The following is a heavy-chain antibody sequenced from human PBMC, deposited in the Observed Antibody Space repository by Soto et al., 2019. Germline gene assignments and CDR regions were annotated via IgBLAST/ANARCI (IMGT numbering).Heavy chain of an antibody. CDR3: AKNSDIVVVPAAMQVAAAVMYYFDY. D-gene: IGHD2-2*01. CDR2: ISGSGGST. CDR1: GCTFSSYA. V-gene: IGHV3-23*01. J-gene: IGHJ4*02. Sequence: GGSLRLSCAASGCTFSSYAMSWVRQAPGKGLEWVSAISGSGGSTYYADSVKGRFTISRDNSKNTLYLQMNSLRAEDTAVYYCAKNSDIVVVPAAMQVAAAVMYYFDYWGQGTLVTVSS.